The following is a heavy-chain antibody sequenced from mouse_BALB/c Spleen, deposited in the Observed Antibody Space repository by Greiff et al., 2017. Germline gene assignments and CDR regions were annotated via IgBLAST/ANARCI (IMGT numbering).Heavy chain of an antibody. CDR1: GFTFSDYY. V-gene: IGHV5-4*02. CDR2: ISDGGSYT. Sequence: EVMLVESGGGLVKPGGSLKLSCAASGFTFSDYYMYWVRQTPEKRLEWVATISDGGSYTYYPDSVKGRFTISRDNAKNNLYLQMSSLKSEDTAMYYCARGGNYEAMDYWGQGTSVTVSS. CDR3: ARGGNYEAMDY. D-gene: IGHD2-1*01. J-gene: IGHJ4*01.